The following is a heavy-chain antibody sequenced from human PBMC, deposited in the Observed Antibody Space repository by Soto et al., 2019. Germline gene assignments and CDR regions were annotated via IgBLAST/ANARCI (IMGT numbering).Heavy chain of an antibody. CDR1: GYTFTSYY. CDR2: LNPRTDST. Sequence: QVQLVQSGAEVKKPGASARLSCKASGYTFTSYYIHWVRQAPGEGLEWMGMLNPRTDSTNYAQKFQGRVTLTSDTSTSTVYMDLISLKSEETAMYYCAREVPSGMDVWGQGTTVTVSS. V-gene: IGHV1-46*01. J-gene: IGHJ6*02. CDR3: AREVPSGMDV.